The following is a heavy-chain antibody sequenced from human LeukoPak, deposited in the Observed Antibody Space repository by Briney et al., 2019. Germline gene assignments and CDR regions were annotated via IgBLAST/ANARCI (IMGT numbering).Heavy chain of an antibody. D-gene: IGHD6-19*01. CDR1: GFTFSSYW. V-gene: IGHV3-74*01. Sequence: GGSLRLSCAASGFTFSSYWMHWVRQAPGKGLVWVSRINSDGSSTSYADSVKGRFTISRDNAKNTLYLQMNSLRAEDTAVYYCARDMGDYSSGYYFDYWGQGTLVTVSS. CDR2: INSDGSST. CDR3: ARDMGDYSSGYYFDY. J-gene: IGHJ4*02.